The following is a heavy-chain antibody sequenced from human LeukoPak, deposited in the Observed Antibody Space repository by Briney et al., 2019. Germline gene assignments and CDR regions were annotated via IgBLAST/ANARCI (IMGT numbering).Heavy chain of an antibody. Sequence: GRSLRLSCAASGFTFRNWAMHWVRQAPGQGLEWVAVISYNEIITYYADPVRGRFTISRDNSKNTLYLQMDSLTAEDTAVYYCARERGGTPYSMDVWGQGTTVTVSS. V-gene: IGHV3-30-3*01. CDR2: ISYNEIIT. J-gene: IGHJ6*02. CDR1: GFTFRNWA. CDR3: ARERGGTPYSMDV. D-gene: IGHD3-16*01.